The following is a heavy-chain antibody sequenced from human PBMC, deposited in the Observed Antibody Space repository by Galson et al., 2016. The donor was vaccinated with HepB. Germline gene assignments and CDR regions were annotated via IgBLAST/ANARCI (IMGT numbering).Heavy chain of an antibody. J-gene: IGHJ4*02. V-gene: IGHV3-23*01. CDR2: FSGGTT. CDR1: GFPFSSSA. CDR3: AKYCGGGNCNGYYFDY. Sequence: SLRLSCAASGFPFSSSAMSWARQAPGKGLEWVSTFSGGTTWYADSVKGRFTVSTDDSKNTLYLQMNNLRAEDTALYYCAKYCGGGNCNGYYFDYWGQGTLVTVSS. D-gene: IGHD2-15*01.